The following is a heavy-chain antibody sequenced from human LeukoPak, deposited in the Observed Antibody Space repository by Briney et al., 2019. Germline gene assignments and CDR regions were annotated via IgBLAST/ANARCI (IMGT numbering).Heavy chain of an antibody. J-gene: IGHJ5*02. Sequence: SSETLSLTCAVYGGSFSGYYWTWIRQPPGKGLEWIGEVTHRGSTNYNPSLKSRLTISVDTSKNQFSLKVSSVTAADTAVYYCARYDIVATNYFDPWGQGTLVTVSS. CDR3: ARYDIVATNYFDP. CDR2: VTHRGST. D-gene: IGHD5-12*01. CDR1: GGSFSGYY. V-gene: IGHV4-34*01.